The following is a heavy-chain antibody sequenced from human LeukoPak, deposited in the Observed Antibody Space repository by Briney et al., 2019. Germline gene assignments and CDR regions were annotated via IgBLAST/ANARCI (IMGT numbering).Heavy chain of an antibody. J-gene: IGHJ6*02. CDR2: IYSGGRT. CDR3: ARDLVVEAATLDYGMDV. CDR1: GFTVSSNY. D-gene: IGHD2-15*01. V-gene: IGHV3-53*01. Sequence: PGRSLRLSCAASGFTVSSNYMSWVRQAPGKGLEWVSVIYSGGRTDYADSVKGRFTISRDNSENTVYLQMSSLRAEDTAVYYCARDLVVEAATLDYGMDVWGQGTTVTVSS.